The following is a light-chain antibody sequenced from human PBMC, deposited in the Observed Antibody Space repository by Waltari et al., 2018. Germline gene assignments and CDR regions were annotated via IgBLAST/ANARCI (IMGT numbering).Light chain of an antibody. V-gene: IGLV2-23*03. CDR1: GSDIGTYNL. Sequence: QSALTPPASVSGSPGQSITISCTGSGSDIGTYNLVVWYQHHPGKAPNLMIYEGTKRPSGSSDRFSASKSGNTASLTISGLQAEDEADYYCYSYAGGINFGVFGSGTRVTVL. J-gene: IGLJ1*01. CDR2: EGT. CDR3: YSYAGGINFGV.